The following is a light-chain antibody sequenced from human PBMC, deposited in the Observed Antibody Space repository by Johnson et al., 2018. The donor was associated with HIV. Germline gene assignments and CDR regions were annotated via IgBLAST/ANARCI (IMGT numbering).Light chain of an antibody. Sequence: QSVLTQPPSVSAAPGQKVTISCSGSSSNIGNNYVSWYQQLPGTAPKLLIYENHKRPSGLPDRFSGSMSGPSATLGITGLHTGDEADYYCGACDNSLSGTSYVFGTGTKVTVL. J-gene: IGLJ1*01. CDR3: GACDNSLSGTSYV. CDR1: SSNIGNNY. V-gene: IGLV1-51*02. CDR2: ENH.